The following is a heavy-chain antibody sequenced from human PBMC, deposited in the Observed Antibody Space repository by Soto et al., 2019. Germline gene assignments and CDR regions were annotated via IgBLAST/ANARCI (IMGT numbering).Heavy chain of an antibody. J-gene: IGHJ5*02. CDR1: GGTFSSYA. V-gene: IGHV1-69*12. D-gene: IGHD3-22*01. CDR2: IIPIFGTA. Sequence: QVQLVQSGAEVKKPGSSVKVSCKASGGTFSSYAITWVRQAAGQGLEWMGGIIPIFGTANYAPKFQARVTITADESTSTAYMERSSLRSEDTAVYYCARDRGPSSGYYPYWFDPWGQGTLVTVSS. CDR3: ARDRGPSSGYYPYWFDP.